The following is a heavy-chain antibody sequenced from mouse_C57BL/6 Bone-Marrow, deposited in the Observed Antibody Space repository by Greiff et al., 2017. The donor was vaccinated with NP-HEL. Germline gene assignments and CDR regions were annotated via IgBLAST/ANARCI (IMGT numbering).Heavy chain of an antibody. CDR3: ARNYYGSSYGGYYAMDY. D-gene: IGHD1-1*01. V-gene: IGHV1-47*01. CDR2: FHPYNDDT. J-gene: IGHJ4*01. Sequence: VQLQQSGAELVKPGASVKMSCKASGYTFTTYPIEWMKQNHGKSLEWIGNFHPYNDDTKYNEKFKGKVTLTVEKSSSTVYLELSRLTSDDSAVYYSARNYYGSSYGGYYAMDYWGQGTSVTVSS. CDR1: GYTFTTYP.